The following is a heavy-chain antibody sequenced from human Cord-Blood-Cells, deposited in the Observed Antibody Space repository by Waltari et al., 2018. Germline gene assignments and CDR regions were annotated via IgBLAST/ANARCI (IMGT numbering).Heavy chain of an antibody. CDR1: GGTFRSYA. V-gene: IGHV1-69*04. D-gene: IGHD2-21*02. Sequence: QVQLVQSGAEVKKPGSSVKVSCKASGGTFRSYAISWVRQAPGQGLEWMGGIIPILGIANYAQKFQGRVTITADESTSTAYMELSSLRSEDTAVYYCARDPPATYCGGDCYSDYWGQGTLVTVSS. CDR2: IIPILGIA. J-gene: IGHJ4*02. CDR3: ARDPPATYCGGDCYSDY.